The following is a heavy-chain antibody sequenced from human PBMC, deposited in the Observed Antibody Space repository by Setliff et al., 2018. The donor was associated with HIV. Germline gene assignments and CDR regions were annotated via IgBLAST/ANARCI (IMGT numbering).Heavy chain of an antibody. CDR1: GFAFSSYE. CDR3: ARDSVRGVLALGMDV. D-gene: IGHD3-10*01. CDR2: ISGSGTRT. Sequence: GSLRLSCAASGFAFSSYEMNWVRQAPGKGLEWVAYISGSGTRTFYLDSVKGRFSISRDDARNSVYLQMSNLRAEDTAVYYCARDSVRGVLALGMDVWGQGTTVTVSS. V-gene: IGHV3-48*03. J-gene: IGHJ6*02.